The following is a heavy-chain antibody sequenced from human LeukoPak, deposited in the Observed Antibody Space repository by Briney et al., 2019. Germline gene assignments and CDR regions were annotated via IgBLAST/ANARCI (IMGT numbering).Heavy chain of an antibody. CDR1: GIPLSSSV. D-gene: IGHD5-24*01. Sequence: GGSLRLSCAASGIPLSSSVMNWVRQSPGKGLEWVSGIGAGTYYADSVKGRFSISRDNSNNTLHLQMNSLRAEDTALYYCAREDNPLWFDPWGQGTLVIVSS. CDR3: AREDNPLWFDP. CDR2: IGAGT. V-gene: IGHV3-23*01. J-gene: IGHJ5*02.